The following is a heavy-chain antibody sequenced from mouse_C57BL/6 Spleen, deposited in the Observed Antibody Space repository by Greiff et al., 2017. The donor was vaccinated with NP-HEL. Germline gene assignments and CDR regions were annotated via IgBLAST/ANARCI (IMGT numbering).Heavy chain of an antibody. CDR3: ARPGITTVVANYFDY. J-gene: IGHJ2*01. Sequence: EVQVVESGGDLVKPGGSLKLSCAASGFTFSSYGMSWVRQTPDKRLEWVATISSGGSYTYYPDSVKGRFTISRDNAKNTLYLQMSSLKSEDTAMYYCARPGITTVVANYFDYWGQGTTLTVSS. V-gene: IGHV5-6*01. D-gene: IGHD1-1*01. CDR2: ISSGGSYT. CDR1: GFTFSSYG.